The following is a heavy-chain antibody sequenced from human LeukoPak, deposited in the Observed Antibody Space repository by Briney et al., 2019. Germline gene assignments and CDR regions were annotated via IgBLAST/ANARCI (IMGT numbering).Heavy chain of an antibody. CDR3: ARDRGTNGYDAFDI. Sequence: GASVTVSCKASGGTFTSYAISWVRQAPGQGLEWMGGIIPIFGTANYAQKFQGRVTITADESTSTAYMELSSLRPEDTAVYYCARDRGTNGYDAFDIWGQGTMVTVSS. CDR1: GGTFTSYA. D-gene: IGHD2-8*01. V-gene: IGHV1-69*13. CDR2: IIPIFGTA. J-gene: IGHJ3*02.